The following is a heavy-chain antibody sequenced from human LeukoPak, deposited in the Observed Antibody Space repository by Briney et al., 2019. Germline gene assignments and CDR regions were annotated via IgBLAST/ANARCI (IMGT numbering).Heavy chain of an antibody. CDR3: ARDKADYYFDY. CDR1: GFTFSSYA. V-gene: IGHV3-23*01. D-gene: IGHD3/OR15-3a*01. J-gene: IGHJ4*02. CDR2: ISGSGGST. Sequence: GGSLRLSCAASGFTFSSYAVSWVRQAPGKGLEWVSAISGSGGSTYYADSVKGRFTISRDNAKNSLYLQMNSLRAEDTAVYYCARDKADYYFDYWGQGTLVTVSS.